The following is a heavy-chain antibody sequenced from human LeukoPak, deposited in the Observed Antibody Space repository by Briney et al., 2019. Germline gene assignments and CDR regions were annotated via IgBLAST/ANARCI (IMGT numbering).Heavy chain of an antibody. Sequence: GGSLRLSCAPSGFTVSGNYMSWVRQAPGKGLEWVSVIYSGGSTYYADSVKGRFTISRDNSKNTLYLQMNSLRAEDTAVYYCARVTDPSRAFDIWGQGTMVPVSS. J-gene: IGHJ3*02. CDR1: GFTVSGNY. CDR2: IYSGGST. CDR3: ARVTDPSRAFDI. V-gene: IGHV3-53*01.